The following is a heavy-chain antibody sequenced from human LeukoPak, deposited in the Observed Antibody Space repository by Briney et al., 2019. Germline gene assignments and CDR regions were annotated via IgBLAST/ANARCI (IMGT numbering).Heavy chain of an antibody. CDR1: DGSISTYY. V-gene: IGHV4-4*07. CDR2: IYTTWST. CDR3: ARGGLPRENWFDP. D-gene: IGHD3/OR15-3a*01. Sequence: SDTLSLTCTVSDGSISTYYWSWIRQPAGKGLEWIGRIYTTWSTNYNPPLKSRVTMSVDTSKNQFSLKLTSVTAADTAVYYCARGGLPRENWFDPWGQGTLVTVSS. J-gene: IGHJ5*02.